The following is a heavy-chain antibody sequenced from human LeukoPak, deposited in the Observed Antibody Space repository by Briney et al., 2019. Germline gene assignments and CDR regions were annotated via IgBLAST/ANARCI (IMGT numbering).Heavy chain of an antibody. CDR3: ARDQRGYDILTGYYSDYYFDY. J-gene: IGHJ4*02. D-gene: IGHD3-9*01. Sequence: GGSLRLSCAPSGFSAGDKYMAWVRQAPGKGLEWVSVIYSGTTTYYADSVKGRFTISRDNSKNTLYLQMNSLRAEDTAVYYCARDQRGYDILTGYYSDYYFDYWGQGTLVTVSS. V-gene: IGHV3-53*01. CDR2: IYSGTTT. CDR1: GFSAGDKY.